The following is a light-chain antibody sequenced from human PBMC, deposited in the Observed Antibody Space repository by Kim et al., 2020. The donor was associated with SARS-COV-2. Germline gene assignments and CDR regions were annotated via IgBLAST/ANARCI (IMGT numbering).Light chain of an antibody. J-gene: IGLJ3*02. CDR2: DND. Sequence: QSVLTQPPSVSAAPGQKVTISCSGSSSNIWKNYVSWYQHLPGTAPKLLIYDNDKRPSGIPDRFSGSKSGTSATLAITGLQTGDEADYYCATWDDSLSVGKFGGGTKVTVL. CDR1: SSNIWKNY. V-gene: IGLV1-51*01. CDR3: ATWDDSLSVGK.